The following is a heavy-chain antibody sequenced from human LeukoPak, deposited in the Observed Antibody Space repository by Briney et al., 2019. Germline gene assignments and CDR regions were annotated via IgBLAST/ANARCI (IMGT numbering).Heavy chain of an antibody. CDR2: INPNSGDT. CDR3: ARSAEHCNNGVCFTDYYMDV. V-gene: IGHV1-2*06. D-gene: IGHD2-8*01. CDR1: GYTFSGSY. J-gene: IGHJ6*03. Sequence: ASVKVSCKASGYTFSGSYIHWVRQAPGQGLEWMGRINPNSGDTNFAQTFQGRVTMTRDTSITTAYMELSSLTSDGTAVYFCARSAEHCNNGVCFTDYYMDVWGKGTTVTVSS.